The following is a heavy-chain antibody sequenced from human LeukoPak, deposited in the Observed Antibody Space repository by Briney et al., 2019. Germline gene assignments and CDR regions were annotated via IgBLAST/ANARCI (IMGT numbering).Heavy chain of an antibody. D-gene: IGHD3-3*01. CDR1: GGSFSGYY. CDR3: ARGHPTYYDFWSAQGWFDP. CDR2: INHSGST. Sequence: SETLSLNCAVYGGSFSGYYWSWLRQPPGKGLEWLGEINHSGSTNYNPSLKSRVTISVDTAKNQFSLKLSSVTAADTAVYYCARGHPTYYDFWSAQGWFDPWGQGTLVTVPS. V-gene: IGHV4-34*01. J-gene: IGHJ5*02.